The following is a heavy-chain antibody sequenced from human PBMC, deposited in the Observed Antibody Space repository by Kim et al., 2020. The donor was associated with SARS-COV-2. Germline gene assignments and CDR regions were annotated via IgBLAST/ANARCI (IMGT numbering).Heavy chain of an antibody. Sequence: STPSHKSRVTISVDTSRHQFSLKLSTVTAADTAVYYCARGGGYSYGAIDYWGQGTLVTVSS. J-gene: IGHJ4*02. CDR3: ARGGGYSYGAIDY. V-gene: IGHV4-34*01. D-gene: IGHD5-18*01.